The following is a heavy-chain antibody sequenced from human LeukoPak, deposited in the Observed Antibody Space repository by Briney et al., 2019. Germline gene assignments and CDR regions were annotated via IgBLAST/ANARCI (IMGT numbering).Heavy chain of an antibody. J-gene: IGHJ3*02. CDR1: GYTFTSYA. Sequence: GASVKVSCKASGYTFTSYAMNWVRQAPGQGLEWMGWINTNTGNPTYAQGFTGRFVFSLDTSVSTAYLQISSLKAEDTAVYYCARPGAYYDSSGYYHADAFDIWGQGTMVTVSS. CDR3: ARPGAYYDSSGYYHADAFDI. CDR2: INTNTGNP. V-gene: IGHV7-4-1*02. D-gene: IGHD3-22*01.